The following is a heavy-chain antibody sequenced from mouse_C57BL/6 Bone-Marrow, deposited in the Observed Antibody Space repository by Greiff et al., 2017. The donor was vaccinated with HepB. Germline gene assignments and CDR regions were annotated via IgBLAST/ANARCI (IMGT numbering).Heavy chain of an antibody. J-gene: IGHJ4*01. CDR1: GFNIKNTY. CDR2: IDPANGNT. Sequence: VHVKQSVAELVRPGASVKLSCTASGFNIKNTYMHWVKQRPEQGLEWIGRIDPANGNTKYAPKFQGKATITADTSSNTAYLQLSSLTSEDTAIYYCARGGSSRGYAMDYWGQGTSVTVSS. V-gene: IGHV14-3*01. CDR3: ARGGSSRGYAMDY. D-gene: IGHD1-1*01.